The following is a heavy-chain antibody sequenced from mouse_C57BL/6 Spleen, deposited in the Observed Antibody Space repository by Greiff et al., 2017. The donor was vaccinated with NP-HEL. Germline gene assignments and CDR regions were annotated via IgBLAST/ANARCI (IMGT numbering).Heavy chain of an antibody. CDR2: IDPFDSYT. V-gene: IGHV1-69*01. D-gene: IGHD2-5*01. Sequence: QVQLQQPGAELVMPGASVKLSCKASGYTFTSYWMHWVKQRPGQGLEWIGEIDPFDSYTNYNQKFKGKSTLTVDKSSSTAYMQLSSLTSEDSAVYYCARDSNSFAYWGQGTLVTVSA. J-gene: IGHJ3*01. CDR3: ARDSNSFAY. CDR1: GYTFTSYW.